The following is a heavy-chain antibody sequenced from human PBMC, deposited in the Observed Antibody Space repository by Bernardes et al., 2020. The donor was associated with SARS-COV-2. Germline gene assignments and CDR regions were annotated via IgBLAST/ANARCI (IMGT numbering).Heavy chain of an antibody. V-gene: IGHV3-21*01. Sequence: GRSLRVSCAASGSTFSTFNMNWVRQTPGKGLEWVSSITPSSDYVSYAESVKGRFTISRDNAKNYLYLQMNSLRAEDTAVYYCARGHYEGAWGQGTLVTISS. CDR3: ARGHYEGA. CDR2: ITPSSDYV. J-gene: IGHJ5*02. D-gene: IGHD4-17*01. CDR1: GSTFSTFN.